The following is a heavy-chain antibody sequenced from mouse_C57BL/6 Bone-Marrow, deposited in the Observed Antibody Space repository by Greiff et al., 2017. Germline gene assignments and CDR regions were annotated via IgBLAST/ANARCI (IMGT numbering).Heavy chain of an antibody. J-gene: IGHJ2*01. Sequence: EVQLVESGGGLVQPGESLQLSCESNEYEFPSHDMSWVRKTPEKRLELVAAYNSDGARTYYPDTNERRCIISRDTNKKTLYLQMSRQRAENTALYYYARHTTVVAYYFDYWGQGTTLTVSS. CDR3: ARHTTVVAYYFDY. CDR2: YNSDGART. D-gene: IGHD1-1*01. V-gene: IGHV5-2*01. CDR1: EYEFPSHD.